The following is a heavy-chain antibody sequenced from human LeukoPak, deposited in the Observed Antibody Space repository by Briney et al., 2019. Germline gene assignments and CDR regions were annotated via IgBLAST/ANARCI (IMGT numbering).Heavy chain of an antibody. D-gene: IGHD5-12*01. Sequence: GGSLRLSCAASGFTFDDYGMSWVRQAPGKGLEWVSGINWNGGSTGYADSVKGRFTISRDNAKNSLYLQMNSLRAEDTAAFYCGRGRPRGYSGYVIDYWGQGTPITVSS. V-gene: IGHV3-20*04. CDR3: GRGRPRGYSGYVIDY. CDR1: GFTFDDYG. CDR2: INWNGGST. J-gene: IGHJ4*02.